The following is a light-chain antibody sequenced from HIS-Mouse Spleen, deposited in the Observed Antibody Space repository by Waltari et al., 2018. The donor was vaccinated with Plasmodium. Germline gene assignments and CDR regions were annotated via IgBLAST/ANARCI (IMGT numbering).Light chain of an antibody. Sequence: QSALTQPASVSGSPGQSITLSCTRTSSDVGGYTYVSWFQQHPGKAPKLMIYDVSNRPSGVSNRFSGSKSGNTASLTISGLQAEDEADYYCSSYTSSSTLNYVFGTGTKVTVL. CDR1: SSDVGGYTY. V-gene: IGLV2-14*03. CDR3: SSYTSSSTLNYV. CDR2: DVS. J-gene: IGLJ1*01.